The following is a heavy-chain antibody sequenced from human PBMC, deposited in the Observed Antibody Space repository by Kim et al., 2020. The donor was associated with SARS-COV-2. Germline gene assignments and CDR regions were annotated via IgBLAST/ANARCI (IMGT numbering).Heavy chain of an antibody. CDR1: GGSISSYY. CDR2: IYYSGST. CDR3: SRHNPPFDY. Sequence: SETLSLTCTVSGGSISSYYWSWIRQPPGKGLEWIGYIYYSGSTNYNPSLKSRVTISVDTSKNQFSLKLRSVTAGDTAVYYWSRHNPPFDYWGQGTRGTVS. J-gene: IGHJ4*02. V-gene: IGHV4-59*08.